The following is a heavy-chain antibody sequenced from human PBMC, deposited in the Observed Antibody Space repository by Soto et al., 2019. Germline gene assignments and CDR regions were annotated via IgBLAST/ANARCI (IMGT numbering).Heavy chain of an antibody. D-gene: IGHD3-22*01. Sequence: GSLRLACSASGFTFSSYGMHWVRQAPGKGLEWVAVISYDGSNKYYADSVKGRFTISGDNSKNTLYLQMDSLRAEDTAVYYCPKAADSTYGMDVWGQGTKVTVSS. CDR3: PKAADSTYGMDV. CDR1: GFTFSSYG. V-gene: IGHV3-30*18. J-gene: IGHJ6*02. CDR2: ISYDGSNK.